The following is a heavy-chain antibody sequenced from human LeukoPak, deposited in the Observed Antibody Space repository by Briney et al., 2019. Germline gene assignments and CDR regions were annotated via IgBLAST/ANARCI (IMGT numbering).Heavy chain of an antibody. D-gene: IGHD3-10*01. V-gene: IGHV3-30*04. CDR3: TTTMVRGVMGY. J-gene: IGHJ4*02. CDR2: ISYDGSNK. CDR1: GFTFSSYA. Sequence: GRSLRLSCAASGFTFSSYAMHWVRQAPGKGLEWVAVISYDGSNKYYADSVKGRFTISRDNSKNTLYLQMNSLRAEDTAVYYCTTTMVRGVMGYWGQGTLVTVSS.